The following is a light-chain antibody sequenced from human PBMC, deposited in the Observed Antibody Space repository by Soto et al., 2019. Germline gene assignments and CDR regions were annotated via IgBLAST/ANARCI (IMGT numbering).Light chain of an antibody. Sequence: QSVLTQPPSASGSPGQSVTISCTGTSSDVGAYNYVSWYQHRPGKAPKLMIYEVTKRPSGVPDRFSGAKSGNTTSLTVSGLQAEDEADYYCTSHAGTNNFPYVFGTGTKLTVL. V-gene: IGLV2-8*01. J-gene: IGLJ1*01. CDR3: TSHAGTNNFPYV. CDR1: SSDVGAYNY. CDR2: EVT.